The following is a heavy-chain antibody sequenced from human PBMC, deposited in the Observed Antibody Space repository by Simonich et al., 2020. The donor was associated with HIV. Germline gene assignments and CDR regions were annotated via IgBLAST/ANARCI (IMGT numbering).Heavy chain of an antibody. CDR1: GGSFSDYY. D-gene: IGHD3-22*01. CDR3: ARNGFYYDSSGYCLFDY. Sequence: QVQLQQWGAGLLKPSETLSLSCAVYGGSFSDYYWSWIRQSPGKGLEWIGEINHSGTTNYNPSLKRRVTISVDTSKNQFSLKLSSVTVADTAVYYCARNGFYYDSSGYCLFDYWGQGTLVTVSS. CDR2: INHSGTT. J-gene: IGHJ4*02. V-gene: IGHV4-34*01.